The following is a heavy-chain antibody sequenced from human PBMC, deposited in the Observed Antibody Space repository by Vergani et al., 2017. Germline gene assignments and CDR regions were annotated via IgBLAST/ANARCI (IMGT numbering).Heavy chain of an antibody. Sequence: QVQLPQWGAGLLKPSETLSLTCAVYGGSFSGYYWSWIRQPPGKGLEWIGEINHSGSTNYNPSLKSRVTISVDTSKNQFSLKLSSVTAADTAVYYCARVVFGVVVAATPRDAFDIWGQGTMVTVSS. J-gene: IGHJ3*02. V-gene: IGHV4-34*01. CDR3: ARVVFGVVVAATPRDAFDI. CDR1: GGSFSGYY. D-gene: IGHD2-15*01. CDR2: INHSGST.